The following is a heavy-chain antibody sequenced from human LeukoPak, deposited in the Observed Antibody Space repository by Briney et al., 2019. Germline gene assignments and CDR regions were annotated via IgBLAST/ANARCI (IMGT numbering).Heavy chain of an antibody. J-gene: IGHJ4*02. CDR1: GYTFTSYY. Sequence: ASVKVSCKASGYTFTSYYMHWVRRAPGQGLEWMGIINPSGGSTSYAQKFQGRVTMTRDTSTSTVYMELSSLRSEDTAVYYCVTSNNDIAAPDYWGQGTLVTVSS. CDR2: INPSGGST. V-gene: IGHV1-46*01. D-gene: IGHD6-25*01. CDR3: VTSNNDIAAPDY.